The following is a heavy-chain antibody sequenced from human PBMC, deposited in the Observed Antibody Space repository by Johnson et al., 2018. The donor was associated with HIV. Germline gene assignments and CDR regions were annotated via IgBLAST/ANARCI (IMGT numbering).Heavy chain of an antibody. J-gene: IGHJ3*02. CDR2: IAYDGSNR. D-gene: IGHD3-22*01. V-gene: IGHV3-30*03. Sequence: QVQLVESGGGVVQPGRSLRLSCAASGFTFSSYGMHWVRQAPGKGLEWVAVIAYDGSNRYYEDSVKGRCTITRDNSKNTLYMQMNRLRAEGTAVYYCARAPYYYDSSTGAFDIWGQGTMVTVSS. CDR1: GFTFSSYG. CDR3: ARAPYYYDSSTGAFDI.